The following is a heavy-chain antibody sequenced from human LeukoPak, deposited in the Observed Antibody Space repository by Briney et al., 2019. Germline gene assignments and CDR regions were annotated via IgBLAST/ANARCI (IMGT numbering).Heavy chain of an antibody. J-gene: IGHJ5*02. CDR2: IYYSGST. Sequence: SETLSLTCTVSGGSISSSSYYWGWIRQPPGKGLEWIGSIYYSGSTYYNPSLKSRVTISVDTTKNQFSLKLSSVTAADTAVYYCARVAQIVVVPAAINWFDPWGQGTLVTVSS. CDR3: ARVAQIVVVPAAINWFDP. D-gene: IGHD2-2*01. V-gene: IGHV4-39*07. CDR1: GGSISSSSYY.